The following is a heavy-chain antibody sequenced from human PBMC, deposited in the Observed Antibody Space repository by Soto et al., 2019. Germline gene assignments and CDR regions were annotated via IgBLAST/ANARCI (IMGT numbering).Heavy chain of an antibody. CDR1: EFTFSNYG. CDR3: ARDDEYSGNGMDV. V-gene: IGHV3-33*01. J-gene: IGHJ6*02. CDR2: ILNDGSNR. Sequence: QVQLVESGGGVVQPGRSLRLSCAASEFTFSNYGMYWVRQAPGKGLEWVAVILNDGSNRYHADSVKDRFTISRDNSKNTLYLQMNSLRAEDTAVYYYARDDEYSGNGMDVWGQGTTVTVS. D-gene: IGHD3-10*01.